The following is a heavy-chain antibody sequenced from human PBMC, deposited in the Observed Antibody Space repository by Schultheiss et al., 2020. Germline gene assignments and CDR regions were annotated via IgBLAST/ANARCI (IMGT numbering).Heavy chain of an antibody. V-gene: IGHV6-1*01. D-gene: IGHD6-19*01. CDR1: GDSVSSNSAA. J-gene: IGHJ6*02. Sequence: SQTLSLTCAISGDSVSSNSAAWNWIRQSPSRGLEWLGRTYYRSKWYNDYAVSVKSRITINPDTSKNQFSLQLNSVTPEDTAVYYCARDRGGIAVAGSRGPSGYYYYYGMDVWGQGTTVTVSS. CDR3: ARDRGGIAVAGSRGPSGYYYYYGMDV. CDR2: TYYRSKWYN.